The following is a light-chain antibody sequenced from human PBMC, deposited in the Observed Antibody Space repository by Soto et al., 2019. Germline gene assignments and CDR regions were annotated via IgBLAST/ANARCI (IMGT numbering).Light chain of an antibody. CDR3: QQRSNWPWT. CDR1: QSVSSY. CDR2: DAS. V-gene: IGKV3-11*01. J-gene: IGKJ1*01. Sequence: EIVLTQSPATLSLSPGERATLSCRASQSVSSYLAWYQQKHGQAPRXLIYDASNRATGIPVRFSGSGSGTDYTITITNLESEDGEVDDGQQRSNWPWTFGQGTKVDIK.